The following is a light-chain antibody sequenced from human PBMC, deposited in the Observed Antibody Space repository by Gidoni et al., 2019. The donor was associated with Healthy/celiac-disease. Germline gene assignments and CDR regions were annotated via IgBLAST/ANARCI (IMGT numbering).Light chain of an antibody. Sequence: QSALTQPASVSGSPGQSITISCTGTSSDVGSYNLVSWYQQHTGKAPTRMIYEGSKRPSGVSNRFSGSKSGNTASLKISGLQAEDEADYYCCSYAGSSTSWVFGGGTKLTVL. CDR2: EGS. J-gene: IGLJ3*02. V-gene: IGLV2-23*01. CDR3: CSYAGSSTSWV. CDR1: SSDVGSYNL.